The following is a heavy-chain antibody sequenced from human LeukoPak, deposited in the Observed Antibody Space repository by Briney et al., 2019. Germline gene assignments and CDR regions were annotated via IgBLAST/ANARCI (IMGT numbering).Heavy chain of an antibody. CDR1: GFTFSSYG. Sequence: GGSLRLSCAASGFTFSSYGMHWVRQAPGKGLEWVAVISYDGSNKYYADSVKGRLTISRDNSKNTLYLQMNSLGAEDTAVYYCAKDLRRYCSSTSCSSPDFWGQGTLVTVSS. V-gene: IGHV3-30*18. J-gene: IGHJ4*02. D-gene: IGHD2-2*01. CDR2: ISYDGSNK. CDR3: AKDLRRYCSSTSCSSPDF.